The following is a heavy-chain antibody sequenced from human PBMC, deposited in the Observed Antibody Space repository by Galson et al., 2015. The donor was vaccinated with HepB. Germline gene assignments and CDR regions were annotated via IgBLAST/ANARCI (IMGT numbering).Heavy chain of an antibody. Sequence: SLRLSCAASGFTFSDHAMHWVRQAPGKGLEWVSGISWNSDTIEYADSVKGRFTISRDNAKNSLYLEMNSLRAEDTALYYCAKDGRGGDNDAFDIWGQGTMVTVSS. CDR2: ISWNSDTI. D-gene: IGHD3-16*01. J-gene: IGHJ3*02. CDR1: GFTFSDHA. V-gene: IGHV3-9*01. CDR3: AKDGRGGDNDAFDI.